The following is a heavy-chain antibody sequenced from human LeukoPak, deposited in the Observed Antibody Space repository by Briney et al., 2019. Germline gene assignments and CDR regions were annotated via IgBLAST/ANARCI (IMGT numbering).Heavy chain of an antibody. CDR2: ISRSGDGT. Sequence: PGGSLRLSCAASGFTFSTHDMSWVRQAPGKGLEWVSAISRSGDGTTYADSVKGRFTISRDNSKNTLYLQMNSPRAEDTAVYYCATTVGAGAFDIWGQGTMVTVSS. D-gene: IGHD4-23*01. CDR3: ATTVGAGAFDI. V-gene: IGHV3-23*01. J-gene: IGHJ3*02. CDR1: GFTFSTHD.